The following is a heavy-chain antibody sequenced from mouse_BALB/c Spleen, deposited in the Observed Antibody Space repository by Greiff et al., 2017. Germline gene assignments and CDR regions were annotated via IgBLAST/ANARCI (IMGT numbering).Heavy chain of an antibody. J-gene: IGHJ3*01. D-gene: IGHD1-1*01. CDR3: ARSTTGIFAY. CDR1: GYTFTDYY. V-gene: IGHV1-77*01. Sequence: QVQLQQSGAELARPGASVKLSCKASGYTFTDYYINWVKQRAGQGLEWIGEIYPGSGNTYYNEKFKGKATLTADKSSSTAYMQLSSLTSEDSAVYFCARSTTGIFAYWGQGTLVTVSA. CDR2: IYPGSGNT.